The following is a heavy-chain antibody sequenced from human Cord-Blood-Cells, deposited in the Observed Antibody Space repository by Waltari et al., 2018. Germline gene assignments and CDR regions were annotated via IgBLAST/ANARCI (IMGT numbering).Heavy chain of an antibody. Sequence: QVQLVQSGAEVKKPGSAVKVSCKASGGTFSSHSIRWARPAPGQGLEWMGGIIPIFGTANYAQKFQGRVTITADKSTSTAYMELSSLRSEDTAVYYCAVTIFGVVINPSFDYWGQGTLVTVSS. CDR1: GGTFSSHS. D-gene: IGHD3-3*01. J-gene: IGHJ4*02. CDR2: IIPIFGTA. V-gene: IGHV1-69*06. CDR3: AVTIFGVVINPSFDY.